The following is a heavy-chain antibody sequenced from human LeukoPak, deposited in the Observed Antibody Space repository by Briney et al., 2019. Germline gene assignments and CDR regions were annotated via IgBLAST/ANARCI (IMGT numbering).Heavy chain of an antibody. D-gene: IGHD3-3*01. CDR2: ISAYNGNT. Sequence: ASVKVSCKASGYTFTSYGISWVRQAPGQGLEWMGWISAYNGNTNYAQKLQGRVTMTTDTSTSTAYMELRSLRSDDTAVYYCAREAHIQYYDFWSGYYGDAFDIWGQGTMVTVSS. CDR3: AREAHIQYYDFWSGYYGDAFDI. CDR1: GYTFTSYG. V-gene: IGHV1-18*01. J-gene: IGHJ3*02.